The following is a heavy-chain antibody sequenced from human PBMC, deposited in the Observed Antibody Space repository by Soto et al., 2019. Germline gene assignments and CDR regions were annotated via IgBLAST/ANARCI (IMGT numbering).Heavy chain of an antibody. V-gene: IGHV3-66*01. J-gene: IGHJ3*02. CDR1: GFTVSSNY. CDR3: AKGTRGYSYAQPDAFDI. Sequence: GGSLRLSCAASGFTVSSNYMSWVRQAPGKGEGVVAVIGSGGSTYYADSVKGRFTISRDNSKNTLHLQMNSLRAEDTAVYYCAKGTRGYSYAQPDAFDIWGQGTMVTISS. CDR2: IGSGGST. D-gene: IGHD5-18*01.